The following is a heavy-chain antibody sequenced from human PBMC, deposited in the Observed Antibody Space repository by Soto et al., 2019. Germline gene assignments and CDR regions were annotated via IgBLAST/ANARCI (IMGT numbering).Heavy chain of an antibody. CDR3: ARGPFRPSAMDV. V-gene: IGHV1-69*10. J-gene: IGHJ6*02. Sequence: SVKVSCKTSGDNFKKNVFTWVRQAPGQGLEWMGGTIPALGKTHYIEKFQGRVTITVDDATRAVCMEVRDLTSEDTAIYYCARGPFRPSAMDVWGQGTTVTVSS. D-gene: IGHD3-10*01. CDR2: TIPALGKT. CDR1: GDNFKKNV.